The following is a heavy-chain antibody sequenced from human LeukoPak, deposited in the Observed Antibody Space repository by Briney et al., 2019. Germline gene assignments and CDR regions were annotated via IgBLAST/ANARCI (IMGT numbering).Heavy chain of an antibody. D-gene: IGHD3-10*01. CDR2: ISYDGSNK. Sequence: PGRSLRLSCAASGFTFSSYGMHWVRQAPGKGLEWVAVISYDGSNKYYADSVKGRFTISRNNSKNTLYLQMNSLRAEDTAVYYCAKDPLELSNMVRGVITRVYFDYWGQGTLVTVSS. CDR1: GFTFSSYG. J-gene: IGHJ4*02. V-gene: IGHV3-30*18. CDR3: AKDPLELSNMVRGVITRVYFDY.